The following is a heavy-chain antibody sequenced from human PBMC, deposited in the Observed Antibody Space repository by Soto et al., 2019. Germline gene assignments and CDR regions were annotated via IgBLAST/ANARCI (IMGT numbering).Heavy chain of an antibody. V-gene: IGHV6-1*01. CDR3: AKGDNLGPKTGYAFDP. J-gene: IGHJ5*02. Sequence: SQTLSLICAISGDSVSSNTASWNWIRQSPSRGLEWLGRTYFRSKWYNDYAVSVKSRIIINPDTSNNQFSLQLNSVTPEDTAVYFCAKGDNLGPKTGYAFDPWGQGIMVTVSS. CDR1: GDSVSSNTAS. CDR2: TYFRSKWYN. D-gene: IGHD5-12*01.